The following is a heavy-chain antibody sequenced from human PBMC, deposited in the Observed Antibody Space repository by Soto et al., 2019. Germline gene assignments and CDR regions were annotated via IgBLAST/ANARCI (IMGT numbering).Heavy chain of an antibody. CDR3: ARAIYDFWSGYYITSPPDYYYGMDV. D-gene: IGHD3-3*01. V-gene: IGHV1-24*01. J-gene: IGHJ6*02. CDR2: FDPEGGET. CDR1: GYTLTELS. Sequence: ASVKVSCKVSGYTLTELSMHWVRQAPGKGLEWMGGFDPEGGETIYAQKFQGRVTITADESTSTAYMELSSLRSEDTAVYYCARAIYDFWSGYYITSPPDYYYGMDVWGQGATVTVSS.